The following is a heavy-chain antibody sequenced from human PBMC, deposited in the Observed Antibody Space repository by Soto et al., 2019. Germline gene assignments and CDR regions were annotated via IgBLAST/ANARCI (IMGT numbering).Heavy chain of an antibody. CDR2: IYYSGST. CDR3: ARDRYVLDV. V-gene: IGHV4-59*12. CDR1: GGSISGFY. J-gene: IGHJ6*02. Sequence: PSETLSLTCTVSGGSISGFYWSWIRQPPGKGLEWIGYIYYSGSTNYNPSLESRVTISVDTSKNQFSLKLTSLSAADTAVYFCARDRYVLDVRSQGTSVTVSS.